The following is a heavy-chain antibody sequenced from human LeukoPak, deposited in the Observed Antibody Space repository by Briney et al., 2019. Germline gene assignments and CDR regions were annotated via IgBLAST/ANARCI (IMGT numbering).Heavy chain of an antibody. CDR1: GGSVSGYY. CDR3: ARMGDYYDSSGYRHDAFDI. J-gene: IGHJ3*02. CDR2: IYYSGST. V-gene: IGHV4-59*08. D-gene: IGHD3-22*01. Sequence: PSETLSLTCTVSGGSVSGYYWSWIRQPPGKGLEWIAYIYYSGSTNYNPSLKSRVTISVDTSKNQFSLRLSSVTAADTAVYYCARMGDYYDSSGYRHDAFDIWGQGTMVTVSS.